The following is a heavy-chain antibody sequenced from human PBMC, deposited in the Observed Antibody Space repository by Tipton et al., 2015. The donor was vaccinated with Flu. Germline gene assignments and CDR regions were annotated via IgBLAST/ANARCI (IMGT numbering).Heavy chain of an antibody. V-gene: IGHV3-13*01. J-gene: IGHJ6*02. CDR1: GFTFSSYD. CDR3: ARGSGIAAAGRTSYGMGV. Sequence: SLRLSCAAPGFTFSSYDMHWVRQATGKGLEWVSAIGTAGDTYYPGSVKGRFTISRENAKNSLYLQMNSLRAGDTAVYYCARGSGIAAAGRTSYGMGVWGQGAPVSVTS. D-gene: IGHD6-13*01. CDR2: IGTAGDT.